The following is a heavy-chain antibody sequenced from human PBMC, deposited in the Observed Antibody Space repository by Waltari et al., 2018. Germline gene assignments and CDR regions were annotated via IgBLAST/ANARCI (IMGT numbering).Heavy chain of an antibody. D-gene: IGHD3-3*01. V-gene: IGHV3-23*01. CDR1: GFTFSSYA. Sequence: EVQLLESGGGLVQPGGSLRLSCAASGFTFSSYAMSWVRQAPGKGLEWVSAISGSGGRTYYAESVKGRFTISRDNSKNTLYLQKNSLRAEDTAVYYCAKDWTNNFWSGYYYFDYWGQGTLVTVSS. CDR2: ISGSGGRT. CDR3: AKDWTNNFWSGYYYFDY. J-gene: IGHJ4*02.